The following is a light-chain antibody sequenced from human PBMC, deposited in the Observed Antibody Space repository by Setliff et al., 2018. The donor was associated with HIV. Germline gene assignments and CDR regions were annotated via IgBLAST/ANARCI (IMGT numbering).Light chain of an antibody. J-gene: IGLJ1*01. CDR3: CSNTGSNTYV. V-gene: IGLV2-23*01. CDR1: SGDVGRYNL. CDR2: QAS. Sequence: QSVLTQPASVSGSPGQSITISCTGTSGDVGRYNLVSWYQQQPGKPPKLMIYQASKRPSGVSNHFSGSKSGNTASLTISGLQAEDEADYYCCSNTGSNTYVFGTGTKV.